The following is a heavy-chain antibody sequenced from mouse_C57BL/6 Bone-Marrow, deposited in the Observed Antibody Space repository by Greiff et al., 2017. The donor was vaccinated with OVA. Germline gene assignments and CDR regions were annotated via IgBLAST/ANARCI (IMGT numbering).Heavy chain of an antibody. V-gene: IGHV5-6*02. Sequence: EVMLVESGGDLVKPGGSLKLSCAASGFTFSSYGMSWVRQTPDKRLEWVATISSGGSYTYYPDSVKGRFTISRDNAKNTLYLQMSSLKSEDTAMYYCARLDYYGSSYEAMDYWGQGTSVTVSS. D-gene: IGHD1-1*01. CDR2: ISSGGSYT. J-gene: IGHJ4*01. CDR1: GFTFSSYG. CDR3: ARLDYYGSSYEAMDY.